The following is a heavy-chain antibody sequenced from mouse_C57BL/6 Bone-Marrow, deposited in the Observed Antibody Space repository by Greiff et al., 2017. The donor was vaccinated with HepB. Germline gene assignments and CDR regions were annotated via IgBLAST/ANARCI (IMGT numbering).Heavy chain of an antibody. V-gene: IGHV1-85*01. CDR1: GYTFTSYD. J-gene: IGHJ4*01. CDR2: IYPRDGST. D-gene: IGHD2-5*01. Sequence: QVQLKQSGPELVKPGASVKLSCKASGYTFTSYDINWVKQRPGQGLEWIGWIYPRDGSTKYNEKFKGKATLTVDTSSSTAYMELHSLTSEDSAVYFCARRAAYYSNYDYAMDYWGQGTSVTVSS. CDR3: ARRAAYYSNYDYAMDY.